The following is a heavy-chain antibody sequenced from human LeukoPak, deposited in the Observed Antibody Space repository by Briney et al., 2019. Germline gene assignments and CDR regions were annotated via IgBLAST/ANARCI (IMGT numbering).Heavy chain of an antibody. CDR1: GGSISSGSYY. V-gene: IGHV4-61*02. J-gene: IGHJ3*02. Sequence: SETLSLTCTVSGGSISSGSYYWSWIRQPAGKGLEWIGRIYTSGSTNYNPSLKSRVTISVDTSKNQFSLKLSSVTAADTAVYYCASEFTYDSSGYRPDAFDIWGQGTMVTVS. CDR2: IYTSGST. D-gene: IGHD3-22*01. CDR3: ASEFTYDSSGYRPDAFDI.